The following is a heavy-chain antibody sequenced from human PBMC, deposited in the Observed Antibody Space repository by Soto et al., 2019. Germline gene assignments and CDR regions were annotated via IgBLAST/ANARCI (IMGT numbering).Heavy chain of an antibody. J-gene: IGHJ6*02. CDR1: GYNFTRFG. Sequence: QFQLVQSGAEVKKPGASVKVSCKASGYNFTRFGISWVRQAPGHGLVWMGWMGDHSGHTRQAQKFEGRLTMTTDASMNTAYIYQRNLTSDDTALYYCGREEHQLAQEDYYPFNGMDGLGQGTTVIVSS. CDR3: GREEHQLAQEDYYPFNGMDG. CDR2: MGDHSGHT. D-gene: IGHD3-22*01. V-gene: IGHV1-18*01.